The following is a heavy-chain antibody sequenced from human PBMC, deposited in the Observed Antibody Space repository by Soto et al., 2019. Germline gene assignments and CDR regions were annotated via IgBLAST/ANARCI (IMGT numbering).Heavy chain of an antibody. D-gene: IGHD5-12*01. CDR3: ARSIDGYNRYYFDY. Sequence: SETLSLTCTVSGGSISSGGYYWSWIRQHPGKGLEWIGYIYYSGSTYYNPSLKSRVTISVDTSKNQFSLKLSSVTAADTAVYYYARSIDGYNRYYFDYWGQGTLVTVSS. CDR2: IYYSGST. CDR1: GGSISSGGYY. V-gene: IGHV4-31*03. J-gene: IGHJ4*02.